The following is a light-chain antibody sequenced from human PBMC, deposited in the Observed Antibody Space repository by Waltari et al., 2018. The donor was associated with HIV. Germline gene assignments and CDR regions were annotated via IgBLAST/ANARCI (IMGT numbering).Light chain of an antibody. Sequence: SYVLTQPPSVSVAPGQTARITCGGNDIETKHVHWYQQKPGQAPVRVVYDDSDRPSGFPERFSGSNSGNTATLTITRVEAGDEADYYCQVWDPSSDHVVFGGGTKLTVL. J-gene: IGLJ2*01. CDR1: DIETKH. CDR2: DDS. V-gene: IGLV3-21*02. CDR3: QVWDPSSDHVV.